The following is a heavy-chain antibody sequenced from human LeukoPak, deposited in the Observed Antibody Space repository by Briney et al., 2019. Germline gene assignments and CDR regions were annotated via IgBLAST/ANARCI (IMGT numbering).Heavy chain of an antibody. CDR2: FDPEDGEI. Sequence: ASVKVSSKVSEYTLTELSMHWVRQAPGKGLEWLGGFDPEDGEIIYAQKFQGRVTMSDDTSTDTAYMELGSLRSDDTAVYYCAADRGDYSGSYWTAFDIWGQGTMATVSS. V-gene: IGHV1-24*01. J-gene: IGHJ3*02. CDR3: AADRGDYSGSYWTAFDI. D-gene: IGHD1-26*01. CDR1: EYTLTELS.